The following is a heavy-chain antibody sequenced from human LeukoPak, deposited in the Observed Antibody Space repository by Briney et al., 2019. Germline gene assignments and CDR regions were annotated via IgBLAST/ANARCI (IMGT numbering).Heavy chain of an antibody. D-gene: IGHD1-26*01. Sequence: GGSLRLSCAASGFTFSSYAMSWVRQAPGKGLEWVSAISGSGGSTYYADSVKGRFTISRDKSKNTLYLQMNSLRAEDTAVYYCARGLVGATTDYFDYWGQGTLVTVSS. CDR2: ISGSGGST. CDR3: ARGLVGATTDYFDY. CDR1: GFTFSSYA. V-gene: IGHV3-23*01. J-gene: IGHJ4*02.